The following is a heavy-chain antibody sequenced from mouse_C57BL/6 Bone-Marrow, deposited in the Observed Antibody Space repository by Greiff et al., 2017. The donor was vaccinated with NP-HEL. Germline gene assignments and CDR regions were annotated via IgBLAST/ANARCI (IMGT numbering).Heavy chain of an antibody. CDR2: INPGSGGT. D-gene: IGHD1-1*01. Sequence: QVQLQQSGAELVRPGTSVKVSCKASGYAFTNYLIEWVKQRPGQGLEWIGVINPGSGGTNYNEKFKGKATLTADKSSSTAYMQLSSLTSEDSAVYFCASSYYYGHWYFDVWGTGTTVTVSS. CDR1: GYAFTNYL. J-gene: IGHJ1*03. CDR3: ASSYYYGHWYFDV. V-gene: IGHV1-54*01.